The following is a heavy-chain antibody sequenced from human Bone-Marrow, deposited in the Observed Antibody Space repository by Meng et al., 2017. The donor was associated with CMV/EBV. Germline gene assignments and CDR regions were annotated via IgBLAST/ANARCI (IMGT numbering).Heavy chain of an antibody. Sequence: TFTSYYRHWVRQAPGQGLEWMGIINPSGGSTSYAQKFQGRVTMTRDTSTSTVYMELSSLRSEDTAVYYCARDQTCSSTSCYVRNWFDPWGQGTLVTVSS. CDR3: ARDQTCSSTSCYVRNWFDP. V-gene: IGHV1-46*01. CDR1: TFTSYY. D-gene: IGHD2-2*01. J-gene: IGHJ5*02. CDR2: INPSGGST.